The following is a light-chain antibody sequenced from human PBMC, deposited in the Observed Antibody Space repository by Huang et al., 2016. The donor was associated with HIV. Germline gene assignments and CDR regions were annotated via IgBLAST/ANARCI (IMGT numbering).Light chain of an antibody. J-gene: IGKJ3*01. V-gene: IGKV3-11*01. CDR1: QSVGGY. Sequence: EIVLTQSPATLSLSPGERATLSCRASQSVGGYLAWYQQKPGQAPRLLIYDASTRATGIPARFSGSGYGKDFTLTSSRLEPEDFAVYYCQQRTNWPPGFTFGPGTKVDIK. CDR3: QQRTNWPPGFT. CDR2: DAS.